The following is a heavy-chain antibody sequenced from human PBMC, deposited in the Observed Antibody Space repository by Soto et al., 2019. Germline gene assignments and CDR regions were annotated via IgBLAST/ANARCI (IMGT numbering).Heavy chain of an antibody. V-gene: IGHV3-23*01. Sequence: GGSLRLCCAASGFTFSSYAMSWVRQAPGKGLEWVSAISGSGGSTYYADSVKGRFTISRDNSKNTLYLQMNSLRAEDTAVYYCAFPDTVVVVAATVPLDYLQHWAQGTLVTVSS. CDR2: ISGSGGST. CDR1: GFTFSSYA. CDR3: AFPDTVVVVAATVPLDYLQH. D-gene: IGHD2-15*01. J-gene: IGHJ1*01.